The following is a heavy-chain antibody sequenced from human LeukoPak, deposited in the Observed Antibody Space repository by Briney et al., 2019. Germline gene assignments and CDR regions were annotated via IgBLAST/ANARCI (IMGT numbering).Heavy chain of an antibody. CDR3: ATSIVGLTYDEHFQH. J-gene: IGHJ1*01. CDR1: GFAVSSNH. V-gene: IGHV3-53*01. D-gene: IGHD1-26*01. CDR2: IINGGST. Sequence: GGSLRLSCAASGFAVSSNHMNWVRQAPGKGLEWVSVIINGGSTYYADSVKGRFTISRDNSKNTLYLQMNSLRAEDTAVYYCATSIVGLTYDEHFQHWGQGTLVTVSS.